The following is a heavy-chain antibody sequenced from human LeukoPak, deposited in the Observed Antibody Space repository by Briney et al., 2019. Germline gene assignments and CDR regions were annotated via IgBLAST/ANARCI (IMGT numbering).Heavy chain of an antibody. D-gene: IGHD2-2*01. CDR1: GGSISSGTYY. V-gene: IGHV4-39*01. CDR3: ARAYCSSASCAKLGYFDY. CDR2: IYYSGST. J-gene: IGHJ4*02. Sequence: SETLSLTCTVSGGSISSGTYYWGWIRQPPGKGLEWIGTIYYSGSTYYNASLKSRVTISVDTSRNQFSLKLSSVTAADTAVYYCARAYCSSASCAKLGYFDYWGQGTLVTVSS.